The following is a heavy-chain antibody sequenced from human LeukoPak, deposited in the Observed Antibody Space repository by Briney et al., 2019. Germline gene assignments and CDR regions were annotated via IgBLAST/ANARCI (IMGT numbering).Heavy chain of an antibody. V-gene: IGHV3-64D*09. CDR2: ISSNGSST. J-gene: IGHJ4*02. D-gene: IGHD1/OR15-1a*01. Sequence: GGSLRLSCSASGFTFSSYAMHWVRQAPGKGLEYVSAISSNGSSTYYADSVKGRFTNSRDNSKNTLYLQMSSLRAEDTAVYYCVKDYNWNIFHYWGQGTLVTVSS. CDR3: VKDYNWNIFHY. CDR1: GFTFSSYA.